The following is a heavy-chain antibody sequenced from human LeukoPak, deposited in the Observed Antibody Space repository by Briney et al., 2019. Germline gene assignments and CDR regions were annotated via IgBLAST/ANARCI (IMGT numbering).Heavy chain of an antibody. Sequence: SQTLSLTCTVSGGSISSGSYYWSWIRQPAGKGLEWIGRIYTSGSTNYNPSLKSRVTISVDTSKNQFSLKLSSVTAADTAVYYCATTTPRRFGIFDYWGQGTLVTVSS. CDR2: IYTSGST. J-gene: IGHJ4*02. CDR1: GGSISSGSYY. D-gene: IGHD3-10*01. CDR3: ATTTPRRFGIFDY. V-gene: IGHV4-61*02.